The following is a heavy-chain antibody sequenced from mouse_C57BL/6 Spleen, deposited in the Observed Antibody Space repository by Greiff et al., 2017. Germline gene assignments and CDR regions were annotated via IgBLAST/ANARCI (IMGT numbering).Heavy chain of an antibody. CDR1: GYSITSGYY. J-gene: IGHJ2*01. CDR2: ISYDGSN. V-gene: IGHV3-6*01. Sequence: EVKLEESGPGLVKPSQSLSLTCSVTGYSITSGYYWNWIRQFPGNKLEWMGYISYDGSNNYNPSLKNRISITRDTSKNQFFLKLNSVTTEDTATYYCAKLGPYYFDYWGQGTTLTVSS. CDR3: AKLGPYYFDY. D-gene: IGHD4-1*01.